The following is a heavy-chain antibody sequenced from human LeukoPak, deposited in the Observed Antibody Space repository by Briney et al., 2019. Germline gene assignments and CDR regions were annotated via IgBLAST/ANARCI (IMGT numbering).Heavy chain of an antibody. J-gene: IGHJ5*02. V-gene: IGHV4-59*08. CDR3: ARHRRSSNWFDP. Sequence: PSETLSLTCTVSGGSISSYYWSWIRQPPGKGLEWTGYIYYSGSTNYNPSLKSRVTISVDTSKNQFSLKLSSVTAADTAVYYCARHRRSSNWFDPWGQGTLVTVSS. CDR2: IYYSGST. CDR1: GGSISSYY.